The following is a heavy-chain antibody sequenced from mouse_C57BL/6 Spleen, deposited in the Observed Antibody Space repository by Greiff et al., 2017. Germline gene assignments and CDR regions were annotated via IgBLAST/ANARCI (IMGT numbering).Heavy chain of an antibody. Sequence: EVQLQQSGPELVKPGASVKISCKASGYSFTGYYMNWVKQSPETSLEWIGEINPSTGGTTYNQKFKAKATLTVDKSSSTAYMQLKSLTSEDSAVYYCARKELAYWGQGTLVTVSA. CDR3: ARKELAY. CDR2: INPSTGGT. J-gene: IGHJ3*01. CDR1: GYSFTGYY. V-gene: IGHV1-42*01.